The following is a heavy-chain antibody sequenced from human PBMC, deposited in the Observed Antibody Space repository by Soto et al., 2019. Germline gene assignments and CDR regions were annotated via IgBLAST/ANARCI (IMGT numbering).Heavy chain of an antibody. J-gene: IGHJ2*01. CDR3: ARGAYGVYHYWYFDL. V-gene: IGHV3-21*01. D-gene: IGHD4-17*01. Sequence: EVQLVESGGGLVKPGGSLRLSCAASGFTFSSYSMNWVRQAPGKGLEWVSSISSSSSYIYYADSVKGRFTISRDNAKNSLYLQMNRLRAEDTAVYYCARGAYGVYHYWYFDLWGRGTLVTVSS. CDR2: ISSSSSYI. CDR1: GFTFSSYS.